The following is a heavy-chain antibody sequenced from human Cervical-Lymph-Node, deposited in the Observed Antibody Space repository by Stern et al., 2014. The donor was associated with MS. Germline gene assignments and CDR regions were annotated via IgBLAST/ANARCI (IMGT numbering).Heavy chain of an antibody. J-gene: IGHJ4*02. V-gene: IGHV1-69*01. CDR2: IIPVFGTS. D-gene: IGHD6-19*01. Sequence: QVQLLESGAEVMKPGSSVKVSCRASGETFSTFGFSWVRQAPGQGLECMGGIIPVFGTSRYAPKLRGTATIYADDSTSTVSMELSSLRSEDTDIYYCVRGPVSGTGEYYFDSWGQGTLVTVSS. CDR3: VRGPVSGTGEYYFDS. CDR1: GETFSTFG.